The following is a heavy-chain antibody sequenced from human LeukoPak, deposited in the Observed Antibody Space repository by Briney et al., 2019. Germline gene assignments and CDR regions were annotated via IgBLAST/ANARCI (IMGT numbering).Heavy chain of an antibody. J-gene: IGHJ4*02. Sequence: ASVKVSCKASGYTFTRYYMHWVRQAPGQGLEWMGRINPNSGGTNYAQKFQGRVTMTRDTSISTAYMELSRLRSDDTAVYYCARYYYDSSGYYYYFDYWGQGTLVTVSS. D-gene: IGHD3-22*01. CDR1: GYTFTRYY. CDR3: ARYYYDSSGYYYYFDY. CDR2: INPNSGGT. V-gene: IGHV1-2*06.